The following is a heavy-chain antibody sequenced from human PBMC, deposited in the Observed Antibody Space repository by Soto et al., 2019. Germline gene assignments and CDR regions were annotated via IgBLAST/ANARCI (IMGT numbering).Heavy chain of an antibody. V-gene: IGHV1-18*04. Sequence: ASVKVSCKAPADTFTSYYIHWVRQAPGQGLEWMGWISAYNGNTNYAQKLQGRVTMTTDTSTSTAYMELRSLRSDDTAVYYCAILIDFWSGYEDDYWGQGTLVTVSS. D-gene: IGHD3-3*01. J-gene: IGHJ4*02. CDR1: ADTFTSYY. CDR3: AILIDFWSGYEDDY. CDR2: ISAYNGNT.